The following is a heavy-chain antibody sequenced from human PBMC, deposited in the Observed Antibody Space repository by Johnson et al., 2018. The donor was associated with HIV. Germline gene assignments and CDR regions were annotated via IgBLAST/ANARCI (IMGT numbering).Heavy chain of an antibody. CDR2: ISYDGTYK. D-gene: IGHD3-9*01. J-gene: IGHJ3*02. V-gene: IGHV3-30*04. Sequence: QVQLMESGGGVVQPGRSLTLSCAASRFTFSSYPMHWVRQAPGKGLEWVAVISYDGTYKYYADSVKGRFTISRDNSENTLYLQMNSLRAEDTAVYYCARHGLTGDLNAFDIWGQGTMVTVSS. CDR1: RFTFSSYP. CDR3: ARHGLTGDLNAFDI.